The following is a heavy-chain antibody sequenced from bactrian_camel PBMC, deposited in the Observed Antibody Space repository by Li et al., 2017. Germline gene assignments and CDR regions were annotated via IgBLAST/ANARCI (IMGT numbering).Heavy chain of an antibody. V-gene: IGHV3S55*01. D-gene: IGHD2*01. CDR1: GFAGSNFY. CDR2: IDSDATT. J-gene: IGHJ4*01. Sequence: HVQLVESGGGSVQAGESLRLSCVASGFAGSNFYMAWFSQAPGKEREAVAVIDSDATTKYAESVKGRFTISKDHAKNTLYLQMNSLKPEDSAMYYCAADPIGGAWLVRPFTYFGQGTQVTVS.